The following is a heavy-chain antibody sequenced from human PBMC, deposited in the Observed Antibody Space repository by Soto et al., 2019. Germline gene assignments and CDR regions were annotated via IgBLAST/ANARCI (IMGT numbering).Heavy chain of an antibody. D-gene: IGHD6-19*01. CDR3: ARVSRGLLEWLAIDY. J-gene: IGHJ4*02. CDR1: GGSISSGGYS. Sequence: SETLSLTCAVSGGSISSGGYSWSWIRQPPGKGLEWIGYIYRSGSTYYNPSLKSRVTISVDRSKNQFSLKLSSVTAADTAVYYCARVSRGLLEWLAIDYWGQGTLVTVSS. V-gene: IGHV4-30-2*01. CDR2: IYRSGST.